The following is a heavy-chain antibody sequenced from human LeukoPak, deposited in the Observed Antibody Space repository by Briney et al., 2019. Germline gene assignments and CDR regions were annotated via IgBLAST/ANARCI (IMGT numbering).Heavy chain of an antibody. V-gene: IGHV1-24*01. CDR2: FDPEDGET. CDR1: GYTLTELS. Sequence: ASVKVSCKVSGYTLTELSMHWVRQAPGKGLEWMGGFDPEDGETIYAQKFQGRVTMTEDTSTDKAYMELSSLRSEDTAVYYCATEHYCSGGSCYGYYFDYWGQGTLVTVSS. D-gene: IGHD2-15*01. CDR3: ATEHYCSGGSCYGYYFDY. J-gene: IGHJ4*02.